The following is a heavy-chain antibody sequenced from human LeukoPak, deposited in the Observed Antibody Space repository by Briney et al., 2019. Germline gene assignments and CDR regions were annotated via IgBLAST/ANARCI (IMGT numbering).Heavy chain of an antibody. CDR3: ARDTLSPPGWGVDDSSGYLVV. CDR2: IYSGGST. V-gene: IGHV3-66*01. CDR1: GFTVSSNY. D-gene: IGHD3-22*01. Sequence: GGSLRLSCAASGFTVSSNYMSWVRQAPGKGLEWVSVIYSGGSTYYADSVKGRFTISRDNSKNTLYLQMNSLRAEDTAVYYCARDTLSPPGWGVDDSSGYLVVWGQGTLVTVSS. J-gene: IGHJ4*02.